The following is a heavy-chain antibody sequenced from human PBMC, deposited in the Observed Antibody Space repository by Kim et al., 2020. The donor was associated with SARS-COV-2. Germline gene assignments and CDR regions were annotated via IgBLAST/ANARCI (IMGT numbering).Heavy chain of an antibody. CDR2: ISRRGRTI. Sequence: GGSLRLSCSASGFTFSTYAMYWVRQAPGKGLEYVSSISRRGRTIDYADSMKGRSTISRDNSKNMLYLQVSSLRPEDTAVYYCVKEVMPTSGTNYFDYWG. J-gene: IGHJ4*01. CDR1: GFTFSTYA. D-gene: IGHD2-8*01. V-gene: IGHV3-64D*09. CDR3: VKEVMPTSGTNYFDY.